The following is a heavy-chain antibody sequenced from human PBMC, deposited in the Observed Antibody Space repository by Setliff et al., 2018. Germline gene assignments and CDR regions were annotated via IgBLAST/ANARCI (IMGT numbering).Heavy chain of an antibody. Sequence: GGSLRLSCATSGFTFSDYYMSWIHQTPGKGLEWVAYISSSGSLNEDGSTTTYADAVKGRFTISRDNAKNTLYLQMNSLRAEDTAVYYCGRDLSGRSDHWGQGTLVTVPQ. V-gene: IGHV3-11*04. CDR3: GRDLSGRSDH. J-gene: IGHJ4*02. CDR2: ISSSGSLNEDGSTT. D-gene: IGHD3-3*01. CDR1: GFTFSDYY.